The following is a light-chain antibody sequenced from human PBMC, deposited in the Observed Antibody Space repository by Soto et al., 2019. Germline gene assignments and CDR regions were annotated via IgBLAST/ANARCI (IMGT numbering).Light chain of an antibody. CDR1: QSVSNN. CDR3: QQYNKWPQT. Sequence: IVMRQSPATLSVSQGERATLSCRAGQSVSNNLAWYQQKPGQAPRLLIYGASSRATGIPDRFSGSGSGTDFTLTISSLQSEDFAVYYCQQYNKWPQTFGQGTRLEI. CDR2: GAS. V-gene: IGKV3D-15*01. J-gene: IGKJ5*01.